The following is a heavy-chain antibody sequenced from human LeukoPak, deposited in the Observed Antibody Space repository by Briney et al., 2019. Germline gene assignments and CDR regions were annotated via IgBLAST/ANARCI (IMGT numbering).Heavy chain of an antibody. CDR2: VSGSVGST. J-gene: IGHJ4*02. Sequence: GGSQRLSCAASGFTFSSYAMSWVRQASGKGLEWVSGVSGSVGSTYYADSVKGRFTISRDNSKNTLSLQMNSLRAEDTAVYYCARDFVGGSPGYWGQGTLVTVSS. CDR1: GFTFSSYA. V-gene: IGHV3-23*01. CDR3: ARDFVGGSPGY. D-gene: IGHD3-16*01.